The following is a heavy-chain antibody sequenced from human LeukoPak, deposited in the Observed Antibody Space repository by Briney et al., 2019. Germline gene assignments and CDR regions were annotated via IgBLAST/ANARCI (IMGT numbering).Heavy chain of an antibody. Sequence: PGGSLRLSCAASGFTFSSYWMSWVRQAPGKGLEWVANIKQDESEKYYVDSVKGRFTISRDNAKNSLCLQMNSLRAEDTAVYYCARDKIEGPTKLDYWGQGILVTVSS. V-gene: IGHV3-7*01. CDR2: IKQDESEK. CDR3: ARDKIEGPTKLDY. J-gene: IGHJ4*02. CDR1: GFTFSSYW. D-gene: IGHD1-1*01.